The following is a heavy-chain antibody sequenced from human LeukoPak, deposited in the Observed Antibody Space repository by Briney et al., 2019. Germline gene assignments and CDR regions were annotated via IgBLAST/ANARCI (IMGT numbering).Heavy chain of an antibody. D-gene: IGHD6-13*01. Sequence: PGGSLRLSCAASGFTFSSYGMHWVRQAPGKGLEWVAVIWYDGSNKYYADSVKGRFTISRDNSKNMVYLQMNSLRVEDTAVYYCAREGVATAGTAYDYWGQGTLVTVSS. CDR2: IWYDGSNK. V-gene: IGHV3-33*01. CDR1: GFTFSSYG. J-gene: IGHJ4*02. CDR3: AREGVATAGTAYDY.